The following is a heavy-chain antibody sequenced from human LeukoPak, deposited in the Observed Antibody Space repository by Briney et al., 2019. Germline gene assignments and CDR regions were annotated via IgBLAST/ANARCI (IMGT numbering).Heavy chain of an antibody. V-gene: IGHV1-2*06. CDR3: ASAYDSSGYYYY. D-gene: IGHD3-22*01. CDR1: GYTFTGYY. Sequence: ASVKVSCKASGYTFTGYYMHWVRQAPGQGLEWMGRINPNSGGTNYAQKFQGRVTMTTDTSTSTAYMELRSLRSDDTAVYYCASAYDSSGYYYYWGQGTLVTVSS. CDR2: INPNSGGT. J-gene: IGHJ4*02.